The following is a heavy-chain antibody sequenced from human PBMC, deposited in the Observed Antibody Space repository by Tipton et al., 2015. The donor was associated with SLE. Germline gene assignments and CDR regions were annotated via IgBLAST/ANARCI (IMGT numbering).Heavy chain of an antibody. J-gene: IGHJ6*02. CDR2: IYYSGSS. Sequence: LRLSCTVSGGSISSSSYYWGWIRQPPGKGLDWIGSIYYSGSSYYNPSLKSRVTISADTSKNQFSLKLSSVTAADTAVYYCVGYSSGWYGMDVWGQGTTVTVSS. CDR3: VGYSSGWYGMDV. CDR1: GGSISSSSYY. V-gene: IGHV4-39*01. D-gene: IGHD6-19*01.